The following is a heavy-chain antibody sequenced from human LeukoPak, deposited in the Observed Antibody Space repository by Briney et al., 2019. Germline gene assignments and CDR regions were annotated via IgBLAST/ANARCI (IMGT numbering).Heavy chain of an antibody. D-gene: IGHD2-15*01. Sequence: SETLSLTCTVSGGSISSHYWSWIRQPPGKGPEWIGYIYYSGSTNYNPSLKSRVTISVDTSKNQFSLKLSSVTAADTAVYYCARVVEGDYFDYWGQGTLVTVSS. V-gene: IGHV4-59*11. CDR2: IYYSGST. CDR3: ARVVEGDYFDY. CDR1: GGSISSHY. J-gene: IGHJ4*02.